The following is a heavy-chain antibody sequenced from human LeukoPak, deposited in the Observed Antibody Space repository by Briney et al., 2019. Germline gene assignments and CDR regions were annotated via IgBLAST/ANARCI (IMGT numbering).Heavy chain of an antibody. CDR1: GLTFSTYA. D-gene: IGHD2-2*01. V-gene: IGHV3-30*04. Sequence: GRSLRLSCAASGLTFSTYAIHWVRQAPGKGLEWVAVISSDGSNKDYADSVKGRFTISRDSFKNTLYLQMNSLRPEDTAVYYCARGGDCSSTSCYLPFDLWGQGTLVTVSS. CDR2: ISSDGSNK. CDR3: ARGGDCSSTSCYLPFDL. J-gene: IGHJ4*02.